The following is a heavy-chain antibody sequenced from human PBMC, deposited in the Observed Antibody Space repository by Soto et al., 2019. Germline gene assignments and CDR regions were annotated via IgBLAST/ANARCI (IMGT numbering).Heavy chain of an antibody. CDR1: GYTISSGYY. Sequence: SETLSLTCAASGYTISSGYYWGWLQQPPGKVLEWIGSIYHGGSTYYNPTLNSRFTLSIDMTNNHVSLLLNSVTAAVTAVYYCARVGHWVPYYYDSSPYTFENWFDPWGQGTLVTVSS. V-gene: IGHV4-38-2*01. CDR2: IYHGGST. J-gene: IGHJ5*02. CDR3: ARVGHWVPYYYDSSPYTFENWFDP. D-gene: IGHD3-22*01.